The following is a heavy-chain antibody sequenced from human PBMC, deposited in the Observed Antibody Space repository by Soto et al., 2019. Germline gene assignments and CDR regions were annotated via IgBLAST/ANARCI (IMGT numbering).Heavy chain of an antibody. D-gene: IGHD6-13*01. CDR2: ISHDGSDK. V-gene: IGHV3-30*18. CDR1: GFTFRNYG. Sequence: GGSLRLSCAASGFTFRNYGMHWVRQAPGKGLEWVAVISHDGSDKYYADSMKGRFIISRDNSENTLFLNMNSLKPEDTAVYYCAKEDQHLVHDYWGQGTLVTVSS. CDR3: AKEDQHLVHDY. J-gene: IGHJ4*02.